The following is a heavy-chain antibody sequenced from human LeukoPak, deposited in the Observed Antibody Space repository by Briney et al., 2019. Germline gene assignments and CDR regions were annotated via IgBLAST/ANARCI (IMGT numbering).Heavy chain of an antibody. CDR3: ARQGPTYYDSSGYYYAEDYYMDV. Sequence: GASVKVSCKASGDTFSSYAISWVRQGPGQGLEWMGGIIPMFGTANYAQKFQGRVTITADESTSTLYMELSSLRSEDTAVYYCARQGPTYYDSSGYYYAEDYYMDVWGKGTTVTVSS. CDR2: IIPMFGTA. V-gene: IGHV1-69*13. D-gene: IGHD3-22*01. CDR1: GDTFSSYA. J-gene: IGHJ6*03.